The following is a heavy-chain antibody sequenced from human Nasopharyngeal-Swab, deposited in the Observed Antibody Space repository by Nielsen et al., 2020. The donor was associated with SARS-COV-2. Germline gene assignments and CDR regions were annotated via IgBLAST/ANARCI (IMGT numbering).Heavy chain of an antibody. V-gene: IGHV4-39*01. D-gene: IGHD4-17*01. CDR2: IYYSGST. CDR3: ASHDYGDYGVVDY. Sequence: PGKGLEWIGSIYYSGSTYYNPSLKSRVTISVDTSKNQFSLKLSSVTAADTAVYYRASHDYGDYGVVDYWGQGTLVTVSS. J-gene: IGHJ4*02.